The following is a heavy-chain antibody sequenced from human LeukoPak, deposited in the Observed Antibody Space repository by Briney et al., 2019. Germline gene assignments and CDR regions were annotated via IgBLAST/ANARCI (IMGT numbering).Heavy chain of an antibody. Sequence: GGSLRLSCAASGFTFSSYGMHWVRQAPGKGLEWVAVIWYDGTNKYYADSVKGRFTISRDNSKNTLYLQMDSLRTEDTAVYYCARVELYASGWYGSIDYWGRGTLVAVSS. V-gene: IGHV3-33*01. D-gene: IGHD6-19*01. CDR1: GFTFSSYG. CDR2: IWYDGTNK. CDR3: ARVELYASGWYGSIDY. J-gene: IGHJ4*02.